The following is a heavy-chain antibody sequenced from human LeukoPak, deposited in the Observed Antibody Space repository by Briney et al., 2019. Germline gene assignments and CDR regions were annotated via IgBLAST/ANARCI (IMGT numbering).Heavy chain of an antibody. CDR3: ARDRGYSYGSTNHAFDI. CDR2: IYYSGST. J-gene: IGHJ3*02. D-gene: IGHD5-18*01. CDR1: GGSISSGGYY. V-gene: IGHV4-31*03. Sequence: SQTLSLTCTVSGGSISSGGYYWSWIRQHPGKGLEWIVYIYYSGSTYYNPSLKSRVTISVDTSKNQFSLKLSSVTAADTAVYYCARDRGYSYGSTNHAFDIWGQGTMVTVSS.